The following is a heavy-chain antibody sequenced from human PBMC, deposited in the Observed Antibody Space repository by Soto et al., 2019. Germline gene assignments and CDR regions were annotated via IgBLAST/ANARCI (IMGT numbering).Heavy chain of an antibody. V-gene: IGHV3-30*18. CDR1: GFSFSTYV. Sequence: PGGSLRLSCAASGFSFSTYVMHWVRQAPGKGLEWVALISYDGREKYYADSVKGRFTISRDNSKNTLYLQMSSLRTDDTAVYYCAKTRNSYNWNDWANFDYWGQGSLVTVSS. CDR3: AKTRNSYNWNDWANFDY. J-gene: IGHJ4*02. D-gene: IGHD1-1*01. CDR2: ISYDGREK.